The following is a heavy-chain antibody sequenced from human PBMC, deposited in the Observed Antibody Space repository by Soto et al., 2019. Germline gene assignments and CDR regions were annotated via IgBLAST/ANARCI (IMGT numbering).Heavy chain of an antibody. D-gene: IGHD6-13*01. V-gene: IGHV3-23*01. CDR3: AKRGIASGDPIDY. CDR2: ITNSGGST. J-gene: IGHJ4*02. CDR1: GFTFSSHA. Sequence: EVQLFESGGGLVQPGGSLRLSCAASGFTFSSHAMSWVRQTPGKGLEWVSAITNSGGSTNYADSVKGRCTISRDNSKNTLYLQMNSLRAEDTAVYYCAKRGIASGDPIDYWGQGTLVTVSS.